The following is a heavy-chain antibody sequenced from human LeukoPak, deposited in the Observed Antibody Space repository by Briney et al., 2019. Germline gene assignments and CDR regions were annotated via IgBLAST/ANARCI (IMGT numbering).Heavy chain of an antibody. J-gene: IGHJ3*02. Sequence: GGSLRLSCAASGFTFDDYGMSWVRQAPGKGLEWVSYISSSGSTIYYADSVKGRFTISRDNAKNSLYLQMNSLRAEDTAVYYCARDLATYYYDSSGYPDAFDIWGQGTMVTVSS. V-gene: IGHV3-48*03. CDR3: ARDLATYYYDSSGYPDAFDI. CDR1: GFTFDDYG. D-gene: IGHD3-22*01. CDR2: ISSSGSTI.